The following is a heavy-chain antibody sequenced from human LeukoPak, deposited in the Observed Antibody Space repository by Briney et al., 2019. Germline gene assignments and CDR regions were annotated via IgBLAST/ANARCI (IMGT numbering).Heavy chain of an antibody. CDR3: TAIVVVPSWEVVVVAATLVY. CDR1: GFTFSNAW. Sequence: GGSLRLSRAASGFTFSNAWMSWVRQAPGKGLEWVGRIKSKTDGGTTDYAAPVKGRFTISRDDSKNTLYLQMNSLKTEDTAVYYCTAIVVVPSWEVVVVAATLVYWGQGTLVTVSS. V-gene: IGHV3-15*01. J-gene: IGHJ4*02. D-gene: IGHD2-15*01. CDR2: IKSKTDGGTT.